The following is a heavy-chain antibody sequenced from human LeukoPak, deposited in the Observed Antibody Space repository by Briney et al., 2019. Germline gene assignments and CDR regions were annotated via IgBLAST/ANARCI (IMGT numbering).Heavy chain of an antibody. Sequence: GGSLRLSCAASGFTFSDHFLDWVRQAPGKGLEWVGRTRNKANGYITEYAASVKGRFTISRDDSKNSLYLQMSSLKTDDTAMYYCASIRGTFGYWGQGTLVTVSS. J-gene: IGHJ4*02. D-gene: IGHD1-26*01. CDR1: GFTFSDHF. CDR3: ASIRGTFGY. V-gene: IGHV3-72*01. CDR2: TRNKANGYIT.